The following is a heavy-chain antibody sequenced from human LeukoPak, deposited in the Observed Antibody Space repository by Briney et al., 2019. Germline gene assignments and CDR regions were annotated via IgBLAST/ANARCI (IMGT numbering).Heavy chain of an antibody. CDR1: GFTSSYYA. D-gene: IGHD6-6*01. J-gene: IGHJ4*02. V-gene: IGHV3-23*01. CDR3: AKTLSSSSLDY. CDR2: ISGSGGST. Sequence: GGSLRLSCAASGFTSSYYAMNWVRQAPGKGLEWVSAISGSGGSTYYADSVKGRFTISRDNSKNTLYLQMNSLRAEDTAVYYCAKTLSSSSLDYWGQGTLVTVSS.